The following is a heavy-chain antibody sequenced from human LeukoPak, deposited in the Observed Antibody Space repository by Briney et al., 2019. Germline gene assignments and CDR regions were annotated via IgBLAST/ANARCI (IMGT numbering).Heavy chain of an antibody. Sequence: SVKVSCKASGGTFSGYAISWVRQAPGQGLEWMGGIIPIFGTANYAQKFQGRVTITADESTSTAYMELSSLRSEDTAVYYCASLSVVPAAQGAFDIWGQGTMVTVSS. CDR3: ASLSVVPAAQGAFDI. CDR2: IIPIFGTA. V-gene: IGHV1-69*13. J-gene: IGHJ3*02. D-gene: IGHD2-2*01. CDR1: GGTFSGYA.